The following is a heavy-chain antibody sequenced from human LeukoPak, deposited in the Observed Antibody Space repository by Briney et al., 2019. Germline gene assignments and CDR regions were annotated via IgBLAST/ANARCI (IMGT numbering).Heavy chain of an antibody. D-gene: IGHD5-12*01. CDR2: ISGEGGST. Sequence: GGSLRLSCAASGFTFDDYAMHWVRQAPGKGLEWVSLISGEGGSTYYADSVKGRFTISRDNAKNSLYLQMNSLRAEDTAVYYCARGYSSYYPDAFDIWGQGTMVTVSS. CDR1: GFTFDDYA. CDR3: ARGYSSYYPDAFDI. V-gene: IGHV3-43*02. J-gene: IGHJ3*02.